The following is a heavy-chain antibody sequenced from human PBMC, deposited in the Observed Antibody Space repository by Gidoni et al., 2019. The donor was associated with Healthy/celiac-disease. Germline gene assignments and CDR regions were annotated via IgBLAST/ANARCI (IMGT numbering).Heavy chain of an antibody. J-gene: IGHJ4*02. V-gene: IGHV3-66*01. D-gene: IGHD3-10*01. CDR3: ARALLDAGIDY. Sequence: EMQLVESGGGLVQPGGSLRLSCAAAGFTVSSNYMSWVRQAPGKGLECVSVIYSGGSTYYADSVKGRFTISRDNSKNTLYLQMNSLRAEDTAVYYCARALLDAGIDYWGQGTLVTVSS. CDR2: IYSGGST. CDR1: GFTVSSNY.